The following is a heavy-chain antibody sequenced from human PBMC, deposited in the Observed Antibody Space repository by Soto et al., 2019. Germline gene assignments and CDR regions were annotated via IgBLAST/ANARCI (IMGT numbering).Heavy chain of an antibody. V-gene: IGHV1-69*08. CDR3: ARPDFGDYWYFDL. CDR1: GGPFSSHT. D-gene: IGHD4-17*01. J-gene: IGHJ2*01. CDR2: IIPALGTT. Sequence: QDQLVQSGAEVKKPGSSVKVSCKAFGGPFSSHTFSWVRQAPGQGLEWMGRIIPALGTTTYAQKFQGRVTITADESVTTVYMELNSLRTEDTGVYYCARPDFGDYWYFDLWGRGILVTVSS.